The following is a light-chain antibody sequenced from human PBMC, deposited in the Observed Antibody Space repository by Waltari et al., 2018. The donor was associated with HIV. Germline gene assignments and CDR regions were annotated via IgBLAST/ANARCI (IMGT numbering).Light chain of an antibody. CDR3: QTWGTGIQV. J-gene: IGLJ3*02. CDR2: LQSDGRP. CDR1: SGHTNYA. V-gene: IGLV4-69*02. Sequence: QLVLTQSPSASASLGASVKLTCTLSSGHTNYAIAWHQQQPEKGPRYLMNLQSDGRPSKGDGIPDRFSGSSSWAERYLSISSLQSEDEADYYCQTWGTGIQVFGGGTKLTVL.